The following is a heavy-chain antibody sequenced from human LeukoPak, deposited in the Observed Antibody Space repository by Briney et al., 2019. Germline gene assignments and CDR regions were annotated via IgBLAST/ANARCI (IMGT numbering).Heavy chain of an antibody. Sequence: PGGSRRSSGAASGFTFSSYELSWVRQAPGKGLDWISYINSGSTTIKYADSVRGRFTISRDDVRESLYLQMSNLRAEDTATYYCGASRQYVGAFDIWGQGTLVTVSS. J-gene: IGHJ3*02. D-gene: IGHD3-16*01. V-gene: IGHV3-48*03. CDR3: GASRQYVGAFDI. CDR2: INSGSTTI. CDR1: GFTFSSYE.